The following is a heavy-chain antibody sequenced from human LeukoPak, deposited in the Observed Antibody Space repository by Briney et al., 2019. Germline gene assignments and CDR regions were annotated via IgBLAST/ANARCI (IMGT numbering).Heavy chain of an antibody. J-gene: IGHJ5*02. V-gene: IGHV1-69*05. CDR1: GGSFSSYA. D-gene: IGHD4-17*01. Sequence: VKVSCKASGGSFSSYAISWVRQAPGQGLEWMGGIIPIFGTANYAQKFQGRVTITTDESTSIAYMELSSLRSQNTAVYYCAREYSSWPVTTYLNWFGPWGQGTLVTVSS. CDR3: AREYSSWPVTTYLNWFGP. CDR2: IIPIFGTA.